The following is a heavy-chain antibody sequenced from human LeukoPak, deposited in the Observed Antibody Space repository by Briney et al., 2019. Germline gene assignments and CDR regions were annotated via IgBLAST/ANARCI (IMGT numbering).Heavy chain of an antibody. J-gene: IGHJ4*02. Sequence: PSETLSLTCTVSGGSISSYYWSWIRQPPGKGLEWIGYIFYAGSTTYNPSLKSRVTISIDTSKNQFSLRLNSVTAADTAVYYCASGDRGYSYGPLDYWGQGTLVTVSS. CDR1: GGSISSYY. CDR2: IFYAGST. D-gene: IGHD5-18*01. CDR3: ASGDRGYSYGPLDY. V-gene: IGHV4-59*08.